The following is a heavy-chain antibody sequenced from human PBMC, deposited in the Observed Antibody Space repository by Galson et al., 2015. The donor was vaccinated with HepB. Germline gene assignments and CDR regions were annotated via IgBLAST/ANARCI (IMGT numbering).Heavy chain of an antibody. V-gene: IGHV4-39*01. Sequence: LSLTCTVSGGSISSSSYYWGWIRQPPGKGLEWIGSIYYSGSTYYNPSLKSRVTISVDTSKNQFSLKLSSVTAADTAVYYCARLFGSYYDSSGYYHSGLIDYWGQGTLVTVSS. J-gene: IGHJ4*02. CDR1: GGSISSSSYY. CDR3: ARLFGSYYDSSGYYHSGLIDY. CDR2: IYYSGST. D-gene: IGHD3-22*01.